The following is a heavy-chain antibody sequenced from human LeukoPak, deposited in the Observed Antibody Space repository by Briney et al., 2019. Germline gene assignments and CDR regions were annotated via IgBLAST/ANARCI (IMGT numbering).Heavy chain of an antibody. V-gene: IGHV3-66*01. J-gene: IGHJ4*02. Sequence: GGSLRLSCAASGFTVSSNYMSWVRQAPGKGLEWDSVIYSGGSTYYADSVKGRFTISRDNSKNTLYLQMNSLRAEDTAVYYCARDYYGSGSYSTLFGYWGQGTLVTVSS. CDR1: GFTVSSNY. D-gene: IGHD3-10*01. CDR2: IYSGGST. CDR3: ARDYYGSGSYSTLFGY.